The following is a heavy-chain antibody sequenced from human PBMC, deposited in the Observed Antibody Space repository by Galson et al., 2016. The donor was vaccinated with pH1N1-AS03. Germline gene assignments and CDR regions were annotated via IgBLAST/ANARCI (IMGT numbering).Heavy chain of an antibody. D-gene: IGHD3-10*02. CDR3: ARLFGQTRAPARDVRGY. CDR1: GYYISNGYY. CDR2: IHYSGRT. J-gene: IGHJ4*02. Sequence: TLSLTCAVSGYYISNGYYWGWIRQPPGKGLEWIGSIHYSGRTYYSPSLKSRVTMSVDTSKNQFSLNLSSVTAEDTAVYYCARLFGQTRAPARDVRGYWGQGTLVTVSS. V-gene: IGHV4-38-2*01.